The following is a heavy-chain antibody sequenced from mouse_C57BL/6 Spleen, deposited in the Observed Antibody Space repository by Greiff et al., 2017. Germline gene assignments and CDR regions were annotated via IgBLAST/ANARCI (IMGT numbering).Heavy chain of an antibody. CDR1: GYTFTDYY. J-gene: IGHJ2*01. CDR2: INPNNGGT. D-gene: IGHD1-1*01. Sequence: VQPQQSGPELVKPGASVKISCKASGYTFTDYYMNWVKQSHGKSLEWIGDINPNNGGTSYNQKFKGKATLTVDKSSSTAYMELRSLTSEDSAVDYCARNYEGFDYWGQGTTLTVSS. CDR3: ARNYEGFDY. V-gene: IGHV1-26*01.